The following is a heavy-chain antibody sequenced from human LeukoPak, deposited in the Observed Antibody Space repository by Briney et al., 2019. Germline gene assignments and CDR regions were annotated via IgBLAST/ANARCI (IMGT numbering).Heavy chain of an antibody. V-gene: IGHV4-30-4*08. CDR1: GGSISSGDYY. J-gene: IGHJ4*02. CDR3: ARVENTLTIKIDY. D-gene: IGHD3-9*01. Sequence: PSETLSLTCTVSGGSISSGDYYWSWIRQPPGKGLEWIGYIYYSGSTYYNPSLKSRVTISVDTSKNQFSLKLSSVTAADTAVYYCARVENTLTIKIDYWGQGTLVTVSS. CDR2: IYYSGST.